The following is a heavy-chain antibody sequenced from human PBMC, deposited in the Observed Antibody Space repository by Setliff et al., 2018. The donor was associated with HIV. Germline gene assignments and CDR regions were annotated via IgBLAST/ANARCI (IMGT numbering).Heavy chain of an antibody. V-gene: IGHV4-39*01. J-gene: IGHJ4*02. Sequence: SETLSLTCTVSGGSIKSSSDYWGWIRQPPGKGLEWIGTIYYSGSTYYNPSLKSRVTISVDTSKNQFSLKLSSVTAADTTVYYCARHSGLGGYYSPFDFWGQGTPVTVSS. CDR1: GGSIKSSSDY. CDR3: ARHSGLGGYYSPFDF. CDR2: IYYSGST. D-gene: IGHD3-22*01.